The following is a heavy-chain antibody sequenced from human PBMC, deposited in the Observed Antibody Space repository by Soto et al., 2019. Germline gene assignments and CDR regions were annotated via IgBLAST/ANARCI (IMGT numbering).Heavy chain of an antibody. CDR1: GYTFVSHG. J-gene: IGHJ4*02. V-gene: IGHV1-18*01. CDR3: VREAWPQSPGAV. Sequence: QVQLVQSGDEVKELGASVKVSCKASGYTFVSHGISWVRQAPGHVFEWIGWISADNDNGNSSQKFQDIVPITIGPSTNTDYMELRHLTSDDTALYYCVREAWPQSPGAVWGPGTIFTVAS. CDR2: ISADNDNG.